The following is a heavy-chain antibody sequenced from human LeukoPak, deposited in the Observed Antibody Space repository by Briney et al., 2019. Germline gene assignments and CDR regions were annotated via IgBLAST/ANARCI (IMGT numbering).Heavy chain of an antibody. D-gene: IGHD3-22*01. CDR3: ARGWRPRLKGYYDSSGHATYFDY. J-gene: IGHJ4*02. CDR1: GGSFTGYY. V-gene: IGHV4-34*01. Sequence: SSETLSLTRAVYGGSFTGYYCSWVRQPPGKGQGWIGEINHSGSTNYNPSLKSRVTISVDTSKNQFSLKLSSVTAADTAVFYCARGWRPRLKGYYDSSGHATYFDYWGQGTLVTVSS. CDR2: INHSGST.